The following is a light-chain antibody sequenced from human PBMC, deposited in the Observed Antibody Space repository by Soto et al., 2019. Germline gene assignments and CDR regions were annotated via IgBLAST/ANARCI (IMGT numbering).Light chain of an antibody. CDR2: FAS. CDR3: QQANSFPLT. J-gene: IGKJ4*01. V-gene: IGKV1D-12*01. CDR1: QGLSNY. Sequence: DIQMTQSPSSVSASVGDRVTITCRASQGLSNYLAWYQQKPGKAPKXLISFASSLQSGVPSRFNGSGSGTDLTLTISNLQPEDLETYYCQQANSFPLTFGGGTKVDIK.